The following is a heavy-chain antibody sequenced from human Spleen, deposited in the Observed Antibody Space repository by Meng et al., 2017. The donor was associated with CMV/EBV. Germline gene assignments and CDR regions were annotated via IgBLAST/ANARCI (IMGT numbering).Heavy chain of an antibody. CDR3: ARESSSSTSCSGVNRLFYYYGMDV. J-gene: IGHJ6*02. CDR2: IYYSGST. Sequence: GSLRLSCTVSGGSISSYYWSWIRQPPGKGLEWIGYIYYSGSTNYNPSLKSRVTISVDTSKNQFSLKLSSVTAADTAVYYCARESSSSTSCSGVNRLFYYYGMDVWGQGTTVTVSS. CDR1: GGSISSYY. V-gene: IGHV4-59*01. D-gene: IGHD2-2*01.